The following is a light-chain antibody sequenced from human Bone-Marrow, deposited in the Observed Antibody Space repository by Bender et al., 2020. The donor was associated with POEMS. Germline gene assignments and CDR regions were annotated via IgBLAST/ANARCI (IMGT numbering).Light chain of an antibody. CDR2: DDI. J-gene: IGLJ3*02. V-gene: IGLV2-14*02. CDR3: VAWDASLNGWV. Sequence: QSALTQPASMSGSPGQSISISCTGTSSDVGGYNHVSWYQQHPGKVPRVVIYDDIKRPSGVPDRFSGSKSGTSASLAITGLQSDDEAIYFCVAWDASLNGWVFGGGTKLTVL. CDR1: SSDVGGYNH.